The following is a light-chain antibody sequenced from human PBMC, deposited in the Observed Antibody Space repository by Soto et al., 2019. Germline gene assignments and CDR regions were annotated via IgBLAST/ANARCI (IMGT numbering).Light chain of an antibody. Sequence: QMTQSPSSLSASVGDRVTITCRASQSISSWLAWYQQKPGKAPNLLIYKASHVESGVPSRFSGSGSGTEFTLTISSLQPGDFATYYCQHYNSYPWTFGQGTKVDIK. V-gene: IGKV1-5*03. CDR1: QSISSW. CDR3: QHYNSYPWT. CDR2: KAS. J-gene: IGKJ1*01.